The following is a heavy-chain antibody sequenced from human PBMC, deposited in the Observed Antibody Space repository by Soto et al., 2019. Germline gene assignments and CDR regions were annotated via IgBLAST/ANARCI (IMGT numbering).Heavy chain of an antibody. V-gene: IGHV4-39*02. CDR2: IYYRGNT. Sequence: SETLSLTCTVSGGSISSSSYYWGWIRQPPGKGLEWIGSIYYRGNTYYNPSLKSRVTISVDTSKNQFSLRLSSVTAADTAVYYCAREGGGYCSGGSCQVDYWGQGTLVTVSS. D-gene: IGHD2-15*01. CDR3: AREGGGYCSGGSCQVDY. CDR1: GGSISSSSYY. J-gene: IGHJ4*02.